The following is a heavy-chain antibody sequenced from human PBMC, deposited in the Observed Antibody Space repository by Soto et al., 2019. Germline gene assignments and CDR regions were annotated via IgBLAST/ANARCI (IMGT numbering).Heavy chain of an antibody. CDR2: TYQRGSA. CDR1: GGSITSGGYS. CDR3: ARDYYGMDV. V-gene: IGHV4-30-2*06. Sequence: QLQLQESGSGLVKPSQTLSLTCTVSGGSITSGGYSWTWIRQSPGKGLEWIGYTYQRGSAYYTPSLKSRVTISVDRSKNQFSLNLTSVTAADTAVYYCARDYYGMDVWGQGTTVTISS. J-gene: IGHJ6*02.